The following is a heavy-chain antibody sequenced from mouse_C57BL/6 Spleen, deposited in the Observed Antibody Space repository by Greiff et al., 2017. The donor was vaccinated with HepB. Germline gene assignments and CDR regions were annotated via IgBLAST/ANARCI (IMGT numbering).Heavy chain of an antibody. J-gene: IGHJ2*01. CDR1: GYTFTSYW. CDR2: IDPSDSYT. V-gene: IGHV1-50*01. CDR3: ARMKLFLDY. Sequence: VQLQQPGAELVKPGASVKLSCKASGYTFTSYWMQWVKQRPGQGLEWIGEIDPSDSYTNYNQKFKGKATLTVDTSSSTAYMQLSSLTSEDSAVYYCARMKLFLDYWGQGTTLTVSS. D-gene: IGHD1-1*01.